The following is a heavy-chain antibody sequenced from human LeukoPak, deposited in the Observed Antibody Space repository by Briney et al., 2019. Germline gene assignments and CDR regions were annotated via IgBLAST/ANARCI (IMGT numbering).Heavy chain of an antibody. V-gene: IGHV4-39*01. CDR2: IYYSGST. D-gene: IGHD6-19*01. Sequence: SETLSLTCTVSGGSISSSSYYWGWIRQPPGKGLEWIGSIYYSGSTYYNPSLKSRVTISVDTSKNQFSLKLSSVTAADTAVYYCARRQVQAAVAGRDFDYWGQGTLVTVSS. CDR3: ARRQVQAAVAGRDFDY. CDR1: GGSISSSSYY. J-gene: IGHJ4*02.